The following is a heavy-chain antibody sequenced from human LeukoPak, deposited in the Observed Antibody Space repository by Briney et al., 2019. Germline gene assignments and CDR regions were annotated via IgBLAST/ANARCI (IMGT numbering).Heavy chain of an antibody. CDR3: ARAPILTGYYPYNWFDH. V-gene: IGHV3-30*02. Sequence: GGSLRLSCAASGFTFSSYGMHWVRQAPGKGLEWVSFIRYDGSNEYYADSVRGRFTISRDNSKNTLYLQMNSLRAEDTAVYYCARAPILTGYYPYNWFDHWGQGTLVTVSS. D-gene: IGHD3-9*01. CDR1: GFTFSSYG. J-gene: IGHJ5*02. CDR2: IRYDGSNE.